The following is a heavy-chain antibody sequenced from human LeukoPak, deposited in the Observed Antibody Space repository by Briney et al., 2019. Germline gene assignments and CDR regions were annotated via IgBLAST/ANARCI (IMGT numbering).Heavy chain of an antibody. Sequence: GGSLRLSCAVSRFTVSGYNMGWVRQAPGKGLEFVSFIYIAGTTYYADSVRGRFTISRDNSRNTLFLQLSGLRAEDTAVYYCARGRTAASSFDFWGQGTLVTVSS. CDR3: ARGRTAASSFDF. CDR2: IYIAGTT. J-gene: IGHJ4*02. D-gene: IGHD1-1*01. V-gene: IGHV3-53*01. CDR1: RFTVSGYN.